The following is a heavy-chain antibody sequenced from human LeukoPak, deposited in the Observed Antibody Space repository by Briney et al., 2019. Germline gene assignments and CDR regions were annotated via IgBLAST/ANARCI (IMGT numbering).Heavy chain of an antibody. CDR3: ARSYSSSWPNWFDP. CDR2: IYYSGST. J-gene: IGHJ5*02. Sequence: PSETLSLTCTVSGGSISSYYWSWIRQPPGKGLEWIGYIYYSGSTNYNPSLKSRVTISVDTSKNQFSLKLSSVTAADTAVYYCARSYSSSWPNWFDPWGQGTLVTVSS. V-gene: IGHV4-59*01. D-gene: IGHD6-13*01. CDR1: GGSISSYY.